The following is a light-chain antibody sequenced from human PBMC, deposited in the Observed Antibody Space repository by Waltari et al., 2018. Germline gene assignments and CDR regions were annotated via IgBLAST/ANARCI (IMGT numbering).Light chain of an antibody. J-gene: IGLJ3*02. CDR2: GQD. CDR3: LSRDTTSTRV. CDR1: SLRRYY. Sequence: SSELTQDPAVFVALGQTVSIHCPGDSLRRYYASWYQQRPGQAPILILYGQDNRPSGIPDRFSGSTSGNTASLTITGAQAEDEADYYCLSRDTTSTRVFGGGTRLTV. V-gene: IGLV3-19*01.